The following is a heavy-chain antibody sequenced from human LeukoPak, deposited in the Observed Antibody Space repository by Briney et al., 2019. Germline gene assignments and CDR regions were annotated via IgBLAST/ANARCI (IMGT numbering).Heavy chain of an antibody. CDR1: GYTLTGYY. V-gene: IGHV1-2*02. J-gene: IGHJ4*02. Sequence: EASVTVSCKASGYTLTGYYMHWVRPAPGQGLEWMGWSNPNSGGTNFAQQFQGRVTLTRDTSISTAYTEQRRLESGDPAVYYFASSRGSSSWLYYFDFWGPGTPGTGS. D-gene: IGHD6-13*01. CDR2: SNPNSGGT. CDR3: ASSRGSSSWLYYFDF.